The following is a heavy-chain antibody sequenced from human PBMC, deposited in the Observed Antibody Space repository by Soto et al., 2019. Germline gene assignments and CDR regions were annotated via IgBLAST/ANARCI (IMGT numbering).Heavy chain of an antibody. CDR1: SGSISSGDYY. Sequence: QVHLQESGPGLVMPSQTLSLTCTVSSGSISSGDYYWSWLRQPPGKGLEWIGYIFYSGSTHYNASLKSRVTISVDTSKNQSSLRLTSVTAADTAVYYCARGRFGEIHDYWGQGTLVTVSS. J-gene: IGHJ4*02. V-gene: IGHV4-30-4*01. CDR3: ARGRFGEIHDY. CDR2: IFYSGST. D-gene: IGHD3-10*01.